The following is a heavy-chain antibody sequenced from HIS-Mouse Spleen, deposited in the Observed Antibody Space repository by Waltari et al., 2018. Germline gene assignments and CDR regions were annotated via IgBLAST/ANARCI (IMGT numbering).Heavy chain of an antibody. V-gene: IGHV3-30-3*01. J-gene: IGHJ4*02. Sequence: QVQLVESGGGVVQPGRSLRLSCAASGFTFSSYAMHWVRQAPGKGLEWVAVISYDGSNKYYADSVKGRFTISRDNSKNTLYLQMNSLRAEDTAVYYCARDNGIAVAGTKGCWGQGTLVTVSS. CDR3: ARDNGIAVAGTKGC. D-gene: IGHD6-19*01. CDR2: ISYDGSNK. CDR1: GFTFSSYA.